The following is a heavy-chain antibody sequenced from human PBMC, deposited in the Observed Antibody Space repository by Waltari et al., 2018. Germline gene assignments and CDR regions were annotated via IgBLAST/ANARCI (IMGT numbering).Heavy chain of an antibody. V-gene: IGHV5-51*01. CDR1: GYSFTSYW. D-gene: IGHD2-2*01. J-gene: IGHJ6*02. CDR2: IYPGDSDT. Sequence: EVQLVQSGAEVKKPGESLKISCKGSGYSFTSYWIGWVRQMPGKGLEWMGIIYPGDSDTRYSPSFQGQVTISADKSISTAYLQWSSLKASDTAMYYCARHSTPLVAIYYYYGMDVWGQGTTVTVSS. CDR3: ARHSTPLVAIYYYYGMDV.